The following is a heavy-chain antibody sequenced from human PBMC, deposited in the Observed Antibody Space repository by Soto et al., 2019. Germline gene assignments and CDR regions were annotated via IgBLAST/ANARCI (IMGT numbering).Heavy chain of an antibody. D-gene: IGHD3-10*01. CDR1: GLSVSSNY. CDR2: IYSGGST. J-gene: IGHJ4*02. Sequence: GGSLRLSCAASGLSVSSNYMSWVRQSPGKGLEWVSVIYSGGSTYYGDSVKGRFTISRDKSKNTLYLQMNSLRAEDTAVYYCARGLVWFGELSGFDYWGQGTLVTVSS. V-gene: IGHV3-53*01. CDR3: ARGLVWFGELSGFDY.